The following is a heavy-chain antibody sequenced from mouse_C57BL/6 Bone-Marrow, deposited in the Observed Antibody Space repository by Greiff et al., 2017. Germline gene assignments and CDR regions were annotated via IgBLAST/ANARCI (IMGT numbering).Heavy chain of an antibody. CDR1: GYAFSSYW. D-gene: IGHD2-2*01. CDR3: ARNLYGYDSFDY. CDR2: IYPGDGDT. J-gene: IGHJ2*01. Sequence: QVQLKESGAELVKPGASVKISCKASGYAFSSYWMNWVKQRPGKGLEWIGQIYPGDGDTNYHGKFKGKATLTADKSSSTAYMQLSSLTSEDSAVYFCARNLYGYDSFDYWGQGTTLTVSS. V-gene: IGHV1-80*01.